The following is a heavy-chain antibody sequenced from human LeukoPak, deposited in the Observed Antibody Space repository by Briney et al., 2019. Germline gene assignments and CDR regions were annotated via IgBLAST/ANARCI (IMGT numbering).Heavy chain of an antibody. CDR2: VSGSGGST. CDR1: GFTFSSYA. J-gene: IGHJ4*02. V-gene: IGHV3-23*01. Sequence: GGSLRLSCAASGFTFSSYAMSWVRQAPGKGLEWVSLVSGSGGSTYYADSVRGRFTISRDNSKNTLYLQMNSLRAEDTAVYYCAKGDNGGYCSSTSCYVPANWGQGTLVTVSS. D-gene: IGHD2-2*01. CDR3: AKGDNGGYCSSTSCYVPAN.